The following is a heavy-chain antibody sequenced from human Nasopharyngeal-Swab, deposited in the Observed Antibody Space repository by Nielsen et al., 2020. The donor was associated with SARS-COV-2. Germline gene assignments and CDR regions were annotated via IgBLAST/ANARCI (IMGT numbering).Heavy chain of an antibody. V-gene: IGHV6-1*01. CDR3: ARGTGYSSGWYESGFDY. CDR2: TYYRSKWYN. CDR1: GDSVSSNSAA. D-gene: IGHD6-19*01. J-gene: IGHJ4*02. Sequence: SCAISGDSVSSNSAAWNWIRQSPSRGLEWLGRTYYRSKWYNDYAVSVKSRITINPDTSKNQFSLQLNSVTPEDTAVYYCARGTGYSSGWYESGFDYWGQGTLVTVSS.